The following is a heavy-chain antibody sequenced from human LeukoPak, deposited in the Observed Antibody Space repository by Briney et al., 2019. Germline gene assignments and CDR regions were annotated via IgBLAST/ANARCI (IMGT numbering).Heavy chain of an antibody. CDR3: AIGWESHDAFDI. Sequence: ASVKVSCKASGYTFTGYYMHWVRQAPGQGLEWMGWINPNSGGTNYAQKFQGWVTMTRDTSISTAYMELSRLRSGDTAVYYCAIGWESHDAFDIWGQGTMVTVSS. CDR1: GYTFTGYY. V-gene: IGHV1-2*04. D-gene: IGHD1-26*01. CDR2: INPNSGGT. J-gene: IGHJ3*02.